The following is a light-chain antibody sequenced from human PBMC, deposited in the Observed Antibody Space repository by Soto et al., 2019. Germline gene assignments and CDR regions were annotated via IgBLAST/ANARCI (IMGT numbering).Light chain of an antibody. CDR1: QTVPSNS. J-gene: IGKJ1*01. V-gene: IGKV3-20*01. Sequence: EIVLTQSPGTLYLSPGGRATLSCRASQTVPSNSLAWYQQKPGQTPRLLISLASSRATAIPARFSGSGSGTDFTLTINRLEPEDFAVYYCQQYGSVPWTFGQGTKVEIK. CDR2: LAS. CDR3: QQYGSVPWT.